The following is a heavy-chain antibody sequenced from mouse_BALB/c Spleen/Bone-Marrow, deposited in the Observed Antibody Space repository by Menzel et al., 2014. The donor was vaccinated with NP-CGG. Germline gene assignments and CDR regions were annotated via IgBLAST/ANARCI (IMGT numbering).Heavy chain of an antibody. J-gene: IGHJ4*01. CDR2: ITPNSDHT. CDR3: SRSTFAHVMDS. CDR1: GYTFTSYT. V-gene: IGHV1-4*01. Sequence: QVQLQQSGAELAIPGASVKMSCKASGYTFTSYTMHWVKQRPGQGLEWIGYITPNSDHTNYNQKFKDRATLTADKSSSTAYMQLSSLTSEDSAIYYCSRSTFAHVMDSWGQGTSVTVSS. D-gene: IGHD4-1*02.